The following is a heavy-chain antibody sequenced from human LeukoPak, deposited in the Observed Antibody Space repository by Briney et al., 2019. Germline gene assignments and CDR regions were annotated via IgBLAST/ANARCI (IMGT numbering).Heavy chain of an antibody. CDR1: GYTFTSYD. D-gene: IGHD3-10*01. CDR2: MNPNSGNT. J-gene: IGHJ3*02. Sequence: GASVKVSCKTSGYTFTSYDINWVRQATGQGLVWMGWMNPNSGNTGYAQKFQGRVTITRNTSISTAYMELSSLRSEDTAVYYCARRFGELLSHAFDIWGQGTMVTVSS. V-gene: IGHV1-8*03. CDR3: ARRFGELLSHAFDI.